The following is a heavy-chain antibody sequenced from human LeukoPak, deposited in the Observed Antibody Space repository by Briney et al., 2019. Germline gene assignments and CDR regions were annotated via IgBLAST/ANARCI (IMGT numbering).Heavy chain of an antibody. D-gene: IGHD2-2*01. Sequence: SVKVSCKASGGTFSSYAISWVRQAPGQGLEWMGGIIPIFGTANHAQKFQGRVTITADESTSTAYMELSSLRSEDTAVYYCARGPSERYCSSTSCYAGLDYWGQGTLVTVSS. J-gene: IGHJ4*02. CDR3: ARGPSERYCSSTSCYAGLDY. CDR2: IIPIFGTA. CDR1: GGTFSSYA. V-gene: IGHV1-69*13.